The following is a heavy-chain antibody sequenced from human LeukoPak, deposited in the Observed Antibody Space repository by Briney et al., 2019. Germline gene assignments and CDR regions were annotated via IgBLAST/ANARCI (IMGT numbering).Heavy chain of an antibody. V-gene: IGHV3-23*01. D-gene: IGHD6-25*01. J-gene: IGHJ4*02. Sequence: GGSLRLSCAASGFTFSSYAMSWVRQAPGKGLEWVSAISGSGGSTYYADSVKGRFTISRDNSKNTLYLQMNSLRAEDTVVYYCAKDPKESPALDYWGQGTLVTVSS. CDR2: ISGSGGST. CDR1: GFTFSSYA. CDR3: AKDPKESPALDY.